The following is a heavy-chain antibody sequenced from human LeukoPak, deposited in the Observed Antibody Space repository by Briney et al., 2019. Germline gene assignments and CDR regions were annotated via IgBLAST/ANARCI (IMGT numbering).Heavy chain of an antibody. CDR3: ARQGASSGYYVSY. V-gene: IGHV5-51*01. CDR1: GYSFTTYW. J-gene: IGHJ4*02. Sequence: GESLKISCKGSGYSFTTYWIGWVRQMPGKGLEWMGIIYPGDSHTRYSPSFQGQVTISADKSISTAYLQWNSLKASDTAMYYCARQGASSGYYVSYWGQGTLVTVSS. D-gene: IGHD3-22*01. CDR2: IYPGDSHT.